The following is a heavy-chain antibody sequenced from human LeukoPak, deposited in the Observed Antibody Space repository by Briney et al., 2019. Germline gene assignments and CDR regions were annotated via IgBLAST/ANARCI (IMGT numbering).Heavy chain of an antibody. D-gene: IGHD2-15*01. CDR2: IYSGDTT. J-gene: IGHJ4*02. CDR3: AGLGRWYFAH. Sequence: PGGSLRLSCAASGFTVSSNYMSWVRQAPGKGLEWVSVIYSGDTTHYADSVKGRLTISRGNSRNTLYLQMNSLRAEATAVYYCAGLGRWYFAHWGQGTLVTVSS. CDR1: GFTVSSNY. V-gene: IGHV3-53*01.